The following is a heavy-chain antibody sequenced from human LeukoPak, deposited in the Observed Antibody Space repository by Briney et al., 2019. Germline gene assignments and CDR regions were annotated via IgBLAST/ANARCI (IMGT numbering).Heavy chain of an antibody. D-gene: IGHD1-26*01. CDR1: GYTLTELS. Sequence: ASVKVSRKVSGYTLTELSMHWVRQAPGKGLEWMGGFDPEDGETIYAQKFQGRVTMTEDTSTDTAYMELSSLRSEDTAVYYCATPRLYSGSYFAFDIWGQGTMVTVSS. CDR2: FDPEDGET. J-gene: IGHJ3*02. CDR3: ATPRLYSGSYFAFDI. V-gene: IGHV1-24*01.